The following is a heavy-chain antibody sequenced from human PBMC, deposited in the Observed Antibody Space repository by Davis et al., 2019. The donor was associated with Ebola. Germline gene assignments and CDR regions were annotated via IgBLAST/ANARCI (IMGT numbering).Heavy chain of an antibody. CDR3: ARGPLTALDY. CDR2: ISASGSPI. D-gene: IGHD3-9*01. V-gene: IGHV3-48*03. Sequence: PGGSLRLSCVTSGFTFSRYEMNWVRQAPGKRLEWVSFISASGSPIYYADSIKGRFTISRDTARHSVHLQMDSLRAEDTAIYYCARGPLTALDYWGQGTLVTVSS. CDR1: GFTFSRYE. J-gene: IGHJ4*02.